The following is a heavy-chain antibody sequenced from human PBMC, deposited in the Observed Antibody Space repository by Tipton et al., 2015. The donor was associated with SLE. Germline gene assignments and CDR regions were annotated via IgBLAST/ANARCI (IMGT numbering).Heavy chain of an antibody. CDR1: GGSISSSSYY. D-gene: IGHD6-13*01. CDR3: ARTGGTAAKEGWFDP. J-gene: IGHJ5*02. V-gene: IGHV4-39*07. Sequence: TLSLTCTVSGGSISSSSYYWGWIRQPPGKGLEWIGSIYYSGSTYYNPSLKSRVTISVDTSKNQFSLKLSSVTAADTAVYYCARTGGTAAKEGWFDPWGQGTLVTVSS. CDR2: IYYSGST.